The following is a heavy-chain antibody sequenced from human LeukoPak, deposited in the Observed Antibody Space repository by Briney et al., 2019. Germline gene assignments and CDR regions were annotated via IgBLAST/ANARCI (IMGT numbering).Heavy chain of an antibody. J-gene: IGHJ4*02. D-gene: IGHD2-2*01. CDR3: ARNLPAADY. V-gene: IGHV3-48*04. CDR2: ISSTSSVI. CDR1: GFTFSSQT. Sequence: GGSLRLSCTASGFTFSSQTMNWVRQAPGKGLEWVSYISSTSSVIYYADSVKGRFTISRDNAKSSLYLQMNSLRAEVTAVYYCARNLPAADYWGQGTLVTVSS.